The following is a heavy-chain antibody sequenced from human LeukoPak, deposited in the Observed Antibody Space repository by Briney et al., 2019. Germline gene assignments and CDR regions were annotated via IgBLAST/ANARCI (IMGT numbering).Heavy chain of an antibody. J-gene: IGHJ4*02. CDR1: GGSISSSSYY. CDR2: IYYSGST. CDR3: ARLDRRVAARPKDY. D-gene: IGHD6-6*01. V-gene: IGHV4-39*01. Sequence: KASETLSLTCTVSGGSISSSSYYWGWIRQPPGKGLEWIGSIYYSGSTYYNPSLKSRVTISVDTSKNQFSLKLSSVTAADTAVYYCARLDRRVAARPKDYWGQGTLVTVSS.